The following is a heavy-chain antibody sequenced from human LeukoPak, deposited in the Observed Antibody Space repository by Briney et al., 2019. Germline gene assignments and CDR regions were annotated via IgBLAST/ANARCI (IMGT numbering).Heavy chain of an antibody. CDR3: ARNDFWSGSSPFDY. V-gene: IGHV7-4-1*02. Sequence: ASVKDSRKASGYTFTSYAMNWVRQAPGQGLEWMGWINTNTGNPTYAQGFTGRFVFSLDTSVSTAYLQISSLKAEDTAVYYCARNDFWSGSSPFDYWGQGTLVTVSS. CDR1: GYTFTSYA. CDR2: INTNTGNP. D-gene: IGHD3-3*01. J-gene: IGHJ4*02.